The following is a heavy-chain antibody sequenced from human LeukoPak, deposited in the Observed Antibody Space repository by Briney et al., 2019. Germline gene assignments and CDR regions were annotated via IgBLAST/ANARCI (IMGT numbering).Heavy chain of an antibody. CDR2: ISYDGSNK. J-gene: IGHJ4*02. Sequence: PGRSLRLSCAASGFTFSYYAMHWVRQAPGKGLEWVAVISYDGSNKYYADSVKGQVTISRDNSESTLYLQMDSLRAGDTAVYYCARQGDTGSWYFDYWGQGTLVTVSS. D-gene: IGHD2-21*02. CDR3: ARQGDTGSWYFDY. V-gene: IGHV3-30-3*01. CDR1: GFTFSYYA.